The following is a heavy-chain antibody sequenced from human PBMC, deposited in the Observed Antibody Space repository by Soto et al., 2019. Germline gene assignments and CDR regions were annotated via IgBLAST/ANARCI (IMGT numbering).Heavy chain of an antibody. V-gene: IGHV1-69*06. Sequence: VQLVQSGAEVKKPGSSVKVSCKASGGTFSSYAISWVRQAPGQGLEWMGGIIPIFGTANYAQKFQGRVTITADKSTSTAYMELSSLRSEDTAVYYCARDRRYYYDSSGYYYFDYWGQGTLVTVSS. CDR1: GGTFSSYA. D-gene: IGHD3-22*01. CDR3: ARDRRYYYDSSGYYYFDY. J-gene: IGHJ4*02. CDR2: IIPIFGTA.